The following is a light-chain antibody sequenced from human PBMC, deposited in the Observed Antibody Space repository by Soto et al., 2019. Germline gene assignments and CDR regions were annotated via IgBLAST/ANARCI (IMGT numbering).Light chain of an antibody. CDR2: DAS. CDR3: QQRSNWPPMYT. V-gene: IGKV3-11*01. Sequence: EIVLTQSPATLSLSPGERATLSCRASQSVSSYLAWYHQKPGQDPRLLLYDASNRATGIPARFSGSGSGTDFTLTISSLEPEDFAVYDCQQRSNWPPMYTFGQGTKLEIK. CDR1: QSVSSY. J-gene: IGKJ2*01.